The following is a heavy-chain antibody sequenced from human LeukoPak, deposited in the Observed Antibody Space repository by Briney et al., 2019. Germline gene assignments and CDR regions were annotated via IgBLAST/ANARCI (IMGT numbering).Heavy chain of an antibody. D-gene: IGHD2-15*01. J-gene: IGHJ4*02. CDR3: ARDRYCSGGSCYVDY. Sequence: SETLSLTCTVSGGSISSYCWSWIRQPAGKGLEWIGRIYTSGSTNYNPSLKSRVTMSVDTSKNQFSLKLSSVTAADTAVYYCARDRYCSGGSCYVDYWGQGTLVTVSS. CDR2: IYTSGST. CDR1: GGSISSYC. V-gene: IGHV4-4*07.